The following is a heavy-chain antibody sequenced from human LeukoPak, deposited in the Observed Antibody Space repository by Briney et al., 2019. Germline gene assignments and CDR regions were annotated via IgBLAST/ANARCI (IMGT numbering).Heavy chain of an antibody. J-gene: IGHJ4*02. D-gene: IGHD2-2*01. V-gene: IGHV5-10-1*01. CDR2: IDPSDSYT. Sequence: GESLKISCQGSGYSFTSYWISRVRQMPGKGLEWMGRIDPSDSYTNYSPSFQGHVTISADKSISTAYLQWSSLKASDTAMYYCARLVVPAAKAGDYWGQGTLVTVSS. CDR3: ARLVVPAAKAGDY. CDR1: GYSFTSYW.